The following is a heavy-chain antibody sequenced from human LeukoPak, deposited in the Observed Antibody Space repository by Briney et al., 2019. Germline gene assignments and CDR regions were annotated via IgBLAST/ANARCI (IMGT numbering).Heavy chain of an antibody. CDR2: ISGSGGST. V-gene: IGHV3-23*01. Sequence: GGSLRLSCAASGFTFSSYAMSWVRQAPGKGLEWVSAISGSGGSTYYADSVKGRFTISRDNSKNTLYLQMNSLRAEDTAVYYCARESYDSSGSTDFDYWGQGTLVTVSS. J-gene: IGHJ4*02. CDR1: GFTFSSYA. CDR3: ARESYDSSGSTDFDY. D-gene: IGHD3-22*01.